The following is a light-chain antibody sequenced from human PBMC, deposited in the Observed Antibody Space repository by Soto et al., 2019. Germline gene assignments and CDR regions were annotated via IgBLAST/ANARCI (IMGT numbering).Light chain of an antibody. Sequence: DIQMTQSPSTLSAYVGERVTITCRASQSISPWLAWYQKKPGKAPNLLIYRASNLQTGVPSRFSGSGSGTGFTLTINSLQPDDFATYYCQQYRGRPYTFGQGTKLEIE. CDR3: QQYRGRPYT. J-gene: IGKJ2*01. V-gene: IGKV1-5*03. CDR2: RAS. CDR1: QSISPW.